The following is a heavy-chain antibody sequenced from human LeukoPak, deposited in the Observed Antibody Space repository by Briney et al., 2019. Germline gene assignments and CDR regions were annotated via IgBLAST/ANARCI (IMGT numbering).Heavy chain of an antibody. Sequence: ASVKVSCKASGYTFTGHSIHWVRQAPGQGLEWVGWFNPSSGGTKYAQNFQGRVTMTSDTSISTAYMALSWLKSDDTALYYCARDDYYDVSGFDSWGQGTLVTVSS. CDR2: FNPSSGGT. CDR3: ARDDYYDVSGFDS. D-gene: IGHD3-22*01. J-gene: IGHJ4*02. CDR1: GYTFTGHS. V-gene: IGHV1-2*02.